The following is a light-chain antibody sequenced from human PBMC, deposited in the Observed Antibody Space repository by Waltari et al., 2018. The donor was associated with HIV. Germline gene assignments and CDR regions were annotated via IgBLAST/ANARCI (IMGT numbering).Light chain of an antibody. CDR1: QRVLYSSNNYNY. J-gene: IGKJ2*01. CDR3: QQYYSTPNT. Sequence: DIEMTQSPDSLVVSLGERAPIDCKSSQRVLYSSNNYNYLAWYQQKPGQPPKLLIYWASTRGSGVPDRFSGSGSGTDFTLTISNLQAEDVAVYYCQQYYSTPNTFGQGTKLEIK. V-gene: IGKV4-1*01. CDR2: WAS.